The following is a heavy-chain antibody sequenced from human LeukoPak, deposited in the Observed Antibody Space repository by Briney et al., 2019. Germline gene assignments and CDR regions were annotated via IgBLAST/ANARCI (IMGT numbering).Heavy chain of an antibody. V-gene: IGHV4-39*07. CDR2: IYYSGST. D-gene: IGHD1-26*01. J-gene: IGHJ3*01. CDR1: GGSISSSSYY. Sequence: PSETLSLTCTVSGGSISSSSYYWGWIRQPPGKGLEWIGSIYYSGSTYYNPSLKSRVTISVDTSKNQFSLKLSSVTAADMAVYFCARQFLVGSTFHAFDLWGQGTRVTVSS. CDR3: ARQFLVGSTFHAFDL.